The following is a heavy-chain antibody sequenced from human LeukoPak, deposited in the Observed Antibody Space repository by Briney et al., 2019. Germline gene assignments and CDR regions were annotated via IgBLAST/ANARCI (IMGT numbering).Heavy chain of an antibody. CDR3: ARDLRQLLVDY. CDR1: GFIFSNYW. J-gene: IGHJ4*02. CDR2: IQQDGSQT. D-gene: IGHD2-2*01. V-gene: IGHV3-7*01. Sequence: PGGSLRLSCAASGFIFSNYWMSWVRQAPGKGLEWVANIQQDGSQTYYVDSVEGRFTISRDNAKNSLYLQMNSLRAEDTAVYYCARDLRQLLVDYWGQGTLVTVSS.